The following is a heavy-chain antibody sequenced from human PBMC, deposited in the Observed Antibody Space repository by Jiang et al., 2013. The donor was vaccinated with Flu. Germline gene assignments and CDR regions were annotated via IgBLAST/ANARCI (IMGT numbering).Heavy chain of an antibody. V-gene: IGHV2-26*01. J-gene: IGHJ3*02. CDR2: IFSNDEK. D-gene: IGHD3-22*01. Sequence: KPTQTLTLTCTVSGFSLSNARMGVSWIRQPPGKALEWLAHIFSNDEKSYSTSLKSRLTISKDTSKSQVVLTMTNMDPVDTATYYCARIPARPYYYDSSARAFDIWGQGTMVTVSS. CDR1: GFSLSNARMG. CDR3: ARIPARPYYYDSSARAFDI.